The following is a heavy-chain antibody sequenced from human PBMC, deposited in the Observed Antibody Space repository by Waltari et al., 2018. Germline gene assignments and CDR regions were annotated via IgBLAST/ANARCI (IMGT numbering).Heavy chain of an antibody. CDR2: MYYSGRT. CDR1: GDSISSSSYY. CDR3: VRHARTTSGGKHFDH. D-gene: IGHD2-15*01. Sequence: QLQLQESGPGLVKASETLSLTCTVSGDSISSSSYYCGWVRQPPGKGLEWIGNMYYSGRTHYNPPLKSRVTISGDTSKSQFSLKLSSVTAADTSMYYCVRHARTTSGGKHFDHWGQGMLVTVSP. V-gene: IGHV4-39*01. J-gene: IGHJ4*02.